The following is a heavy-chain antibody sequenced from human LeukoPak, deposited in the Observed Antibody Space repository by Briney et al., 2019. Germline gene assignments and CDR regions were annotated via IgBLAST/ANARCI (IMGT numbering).Heavy chain of an antibody. CDR1: GYTFTGYY. V-gene: IGHV1-2*02. J-gene: IGHJ5*02. CDR3: ARDPNYDILTVYSQT. CDR2: INPNSGVT. Sequence: GRSVTVSCKASGYTFTGYYMHWVRQAPGQGLEWMGWINPNSGVTNYAQKFQGRVTMTRDTSISTAYMELSRLRSDDTAVYYCARDPNYDILTVYSQTWGQGTLLTASP. D-gene: IGHD3-9*01.